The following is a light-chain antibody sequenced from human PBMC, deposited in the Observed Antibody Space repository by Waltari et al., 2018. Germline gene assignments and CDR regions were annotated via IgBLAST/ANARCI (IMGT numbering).Light chain of an antibody. CDR3: QQLNSYQWT. J-gene: IGKJ1*01. V-gene: IGKV1-9*01. CDR1: QGINNY. Sequence: IQLTQSPSSLSASVGDRVTITCRASQGINNYLAWYQQKPGKAPKLLIYAASTLQSGVPSRFSGSGSVTDFTLTISSLQPEDFASYYCQQLNSYQWTFGQGTKVEVK. CDR2: AAS.